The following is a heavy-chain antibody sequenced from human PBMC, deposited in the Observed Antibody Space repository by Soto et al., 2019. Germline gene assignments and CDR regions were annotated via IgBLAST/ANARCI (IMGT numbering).Heavy chain of an antibody. D-gene: IGHD2-8*02. CDR2: ILVGGST. V-gene: IGHV3-23*01. J-gene: IGHJ3*02. CDR1: GFTCSSYD. Sequence: PGGSLRLSCAASGFTCSSYDMNWVRQAPGKGLEWVSTILVGGSTHYPDSVKGRFTISRDNSKNTAFLQMNSLTAGDTAVYYCAKATATGGGAFDICGQGTVVTVSS. CDR3: AKATATGGGAFDI.